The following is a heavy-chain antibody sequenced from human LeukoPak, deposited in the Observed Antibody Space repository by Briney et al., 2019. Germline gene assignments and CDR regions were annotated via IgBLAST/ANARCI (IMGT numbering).Heavy chain of an antibody. V-gene: IGHV1-18*01. CDR3: ARGDVDIVATIPLDY. CDR2: ISAYNGNT. CDR1: GYTFISYD. J-gene: IGHJ4*02. D-gene: IGHD5-12*01. Sequence: ASVKVSCKASGYTFISYDISWVRQAPGQGLEWMGGISAYNGNTNYAQKLQGRVTMTTDTSTSTAYMELRSLRSDDTAVYYCARGDVDIVATIPLDYWGQGTLVTVSS.